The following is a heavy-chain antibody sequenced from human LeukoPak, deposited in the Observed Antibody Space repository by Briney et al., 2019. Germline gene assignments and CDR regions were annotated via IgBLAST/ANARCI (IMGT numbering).Heavy chain of an antibody. CDR3: AKYYYDSSGYPLAFDI. Sequence: GGSLRLSCAASGFTFSSYSMNWVRQAPGKGLEWVSSISSSSSYIYYADSVKGRFTISRDNAKNSLYLQMNSLRAEDTAVYYCAKYYYDSSGYPLAFDIWGQGTMVTVSS. V-gene: IGHV3-21*01. CDR2: ISSSSSYI. CDR1: GFTFSSYS. D-gene: IGHD3-22*01. J-gene: IGHJ3*02.